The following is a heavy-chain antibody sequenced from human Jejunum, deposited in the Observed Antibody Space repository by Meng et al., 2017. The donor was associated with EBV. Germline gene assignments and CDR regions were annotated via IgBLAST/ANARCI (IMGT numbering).Heavy chain of an antibody. CDR1: GYTFSNYG. D-gene: IGHD2-15*01. CDR3: TILSHCDGGICYSYDY. Sequence: QVRPGAAGAEGKGPGASVKVSCKASGYTFSNYGVSWVRQAPGQGLEWMGWISAYNGNTDYAQKLQGRVTMTTDTPTSTAYMELRSLRSDDTAVYYCTILSHCDGGICYSYDYWGQGTLVTVSS. CDR2: ISAYNGNT. V-gene: IGHV1-18*01. J-gene: IGHJ4*02.